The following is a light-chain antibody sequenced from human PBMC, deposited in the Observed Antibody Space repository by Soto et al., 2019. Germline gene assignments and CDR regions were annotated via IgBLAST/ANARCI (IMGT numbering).Light chain of an antibody. CDR1: SSDIGGYSY. J-gene: IGLJ2*01. V-gene: IGLV2-14*01. CDR3: SSYTSSSTLV. CDR2: EVV. Sequence: QYALTQPASVSGSPGQSITISCTGTSSDIGGYSYVSWYQHHPGKAPKLIIFEVVNRPSGVSHRFSASKSGNTASLTISGLQAEDEADYYCSSYTSSSTLVFGGGTKLTVL.